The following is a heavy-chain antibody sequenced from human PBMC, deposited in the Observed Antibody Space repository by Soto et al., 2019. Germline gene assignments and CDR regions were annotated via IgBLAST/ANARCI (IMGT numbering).Heavy chain of an antibody. CDR2: IIPIFNSA. CDR1: GGTFNNYA. CDR3: AREVTVASYSFDF. Sequence: SLKVSCKASGGTFNNYALSCVRQAPGQGLEWLGGIIPIFNSANYAQKFQGRVTITADDSTRTAYMELRSLRPDDTAVYYCAREVTVASYSFDFWGQGTLVTVSS. J-gene: IGHJ4*02. V-gene: IGHV1-69*13. D-gene: IGHD5-12*01.